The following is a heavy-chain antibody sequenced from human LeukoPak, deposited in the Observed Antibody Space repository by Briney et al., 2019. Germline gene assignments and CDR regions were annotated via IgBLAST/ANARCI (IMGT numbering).Heavy chain of an antibody. CDR3: ANYEGIAVAGRVDY. CDR1: GFTFSSYA. Sequence: GGSLRLSCAASGFTFSSYAMSWVRQAPGKGLEWVSAISGRGGSTYYADSVKGRFTISRDNSKNTLYLQMNSLRAEDTAVYYCANYEGIAVAGRVDYWGQGTLVTVSS. V-gene: IGHV3-23*01. D-gene: IGHD6-19*01. J-gene: IGHJ4*02. CDR2: ISGRGGST.